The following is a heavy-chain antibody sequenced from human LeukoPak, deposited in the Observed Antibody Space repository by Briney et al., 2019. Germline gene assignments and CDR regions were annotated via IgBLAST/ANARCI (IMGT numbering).Heavy chain of an antibody. CDR1: GFTFGDYA. J-gene: IGHJ4*02. CDR2: IRSKAYGGTT. D-gene: IGHD2-2*01. Sequence: GRSLRLSCTASGFTFGDYAMSWVRQAPGKGLEWVGFIRSKAYGGTTEYAASVKGKFTISRDNSKSIAYLQMNSLKTEDTAVYYCTRALGYCSSTSCYPPRYWGQGTLVTVSS. V-gene: IGHV3-49*04. CDR3: TRALGYCSSTSCYPPRY.